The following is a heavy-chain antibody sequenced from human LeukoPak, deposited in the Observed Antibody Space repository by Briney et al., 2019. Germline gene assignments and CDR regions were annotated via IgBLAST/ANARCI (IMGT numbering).Heavy chain of an antibody. CDR1: GYTFTSYY. CDR2: INPSGGST. J-gene: IGHJ4*02. D-gene: IGHD3-9*01. V-gene: IGHV1-46*01. Sequence: ASVKVSCKASGYTFTSYYMHWVRQAPGQGLEWMGIINPSGGSTSYAQKFQGRVTMTRDTSTSTVYMELSSLRSEDTAVYYCARDRFAINILTGYGFDYWGQGTLVTVSS. CDR3: ARDRFAINILTGYGFDY.